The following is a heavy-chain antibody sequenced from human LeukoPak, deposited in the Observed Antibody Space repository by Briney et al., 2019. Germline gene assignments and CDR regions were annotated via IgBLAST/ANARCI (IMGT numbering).Heavy chain of an antibody. CDR3: ARWQGIVTAHNYYYYGLDV. CDR1: GDSINYYY. V-gene: IGHV4-4*07. CDR2: IYTSGIT. J-gene: IGHJ6*02. D-gene: IGHD6-13*01. Sequence: SETLSLTCTVSGDSINYYYWSWIRQPAGKGLEWIGRIYTSGITNYNPSLKSRVTMSADTSKNQFSLKLSSVTAADTAVYYCARWQGIVTAHNYYYYGLDVWGQGTTVTVSS.